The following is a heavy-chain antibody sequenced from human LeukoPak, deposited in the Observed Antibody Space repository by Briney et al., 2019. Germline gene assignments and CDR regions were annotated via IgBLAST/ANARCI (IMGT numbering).Heavy chain of an antibody. J-gene: IGHJ5*02. CDR1: GGSISSYY. Sequence: NPSETLSLTCTVSGGSISSYYWSWIRQPAGKGLEWIGRIYTSGSTNYNPSLKSRVTISVDTSKNQFSLKLSSVTAADTAVYYCARTGSGSGNNRFWFDPWGQGTLVTVSS. V-gene: IGHV4-4*07. D-gene: IGHD3-10*01. CDR3: ARTGSGSGNNRFWFDP. CDR2: IYTSGST.